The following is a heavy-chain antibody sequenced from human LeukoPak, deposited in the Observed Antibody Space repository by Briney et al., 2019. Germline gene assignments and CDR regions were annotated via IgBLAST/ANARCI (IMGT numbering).Heavy chain of an antibody. D-gene: IGHD3-10*01. CDR3: ARDQLLWFGELGVY. J-gene: IGHJ4*02. V-gene: IGHV1-2*02. CDR2: INPNSGGT. Sequence: ASVKVSCKASGYTFTGYYMHWVRQAPGQGLEWMGWINPNSGGTNYAQKFQGRVTMTRDTSISTAYMELSRLRSDDTAVYYCARDQLLWFGELGVYWGQGTLVTVSS. CDR1: GYTFTGYY.